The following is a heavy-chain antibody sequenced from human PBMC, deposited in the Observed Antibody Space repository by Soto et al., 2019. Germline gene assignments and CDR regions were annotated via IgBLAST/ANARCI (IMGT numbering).Heavy chain of an antibody. D-gene: IGHD4-17*01. CDR1: GFTFSSYW. J-gene: IGHJ6*02. Sequence: WGSLRLSCAASGFTFSSYWMHWVRQAPGKGLVWVSRINSDGSSTSYEYSVKGRLTISIDNAKNTLYLQMNSLRAEETAVYYCARPPVPYSYYGMDXWGQGTKVTVS. V-gene: IGHV3-74*01. CDR3: ARPPVPYSYYGMDX. CDR2: INSDGSST.